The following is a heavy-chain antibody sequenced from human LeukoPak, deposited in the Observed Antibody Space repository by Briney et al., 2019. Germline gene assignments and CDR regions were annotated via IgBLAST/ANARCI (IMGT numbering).Heavy chain of an antibody. J-gene: IGHJ6*04. D-gene: IGHD3-10*01. Sequence: GGSLRLSCAASGFTFSSYSMNWVRQAPGKGLDWVSSISSSSYIYYPESVKGRFSISRNNAKNSLNLQMTSLRAEDTAVYYCASSTSYYYGSGSLYGMDVWGKGTTVTVSS. CDR2: ISSSSYI. V-gene: IGHV3-21*01. CDR1: GFTFSSYS. CDR3: ASSTSYYYGSGSLYGMDV.